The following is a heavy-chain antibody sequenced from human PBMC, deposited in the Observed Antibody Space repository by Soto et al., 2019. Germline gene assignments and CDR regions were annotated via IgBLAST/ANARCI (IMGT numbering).Heavy chain of an antibody. D-gene: IGHD5-12*01. CDR1: GFTFSSYS. CDR3: ARADSGYAHGYYYYGMDV. Sequence: EVQLVESGGGLVQPGGSLRLSCAASGFTFSSYSMNWVRQAPGKGLEWVSYISSSSSTIYYADSVKGRFTISRDNAENSLYLQMNSLRAEDTAVYYCARADSGYAHGYYYYGMDVWGQGTTVTVSS. V-gene: IGHV3-48*01. CDR2: ISSSSSTI. J-gene: IGHJ6*02.